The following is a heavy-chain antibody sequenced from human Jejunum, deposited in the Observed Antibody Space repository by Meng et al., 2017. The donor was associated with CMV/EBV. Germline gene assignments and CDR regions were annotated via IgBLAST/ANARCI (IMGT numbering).Heavy chain of an antibody. CDR2: IVNGGNKI. D-gene: IGHD3-10*01. CDR1: YA. V-gene: IGHV3-23*01. J-gene: IGHJ4*02. Sequence: YAMGWVRRAPGKELEWDSGIVNGGNKIYYENSVRGRFTISRNNSKNTLYLQMNSLRAEDTALYYCVKDYPAMSSVHYGKVFFDDWGLGTLVTVSS. CDR3: VKDYPAMSSVHYGKVFFDD.